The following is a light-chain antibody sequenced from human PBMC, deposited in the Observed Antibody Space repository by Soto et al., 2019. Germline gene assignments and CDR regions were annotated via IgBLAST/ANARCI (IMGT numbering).Light chain of an antibody. CDR2: GVS. J-gene: IGKJ1*01. Sequence: LTQSPCSLSPSAGDRVTLSCRASQSVRASLGWYQQKPGQAPRLLIYGVSTGDTGIPARFSGSGSGTDFTLTISRLEPEDFAVYVCQVYSSSSKTFGQGTKVDI. CDR3: QVYSSSSKT. CDR1: QSVRAS. V-gene: IGKV3-20*01.